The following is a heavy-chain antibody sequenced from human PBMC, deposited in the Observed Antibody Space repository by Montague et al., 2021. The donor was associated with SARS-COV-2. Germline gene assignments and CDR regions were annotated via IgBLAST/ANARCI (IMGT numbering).Heavy chain of an antibody. D-gene: IGHD6-6*01. CDR3: AREAQLECFDY. CDR1: GGSVSSGNYY. Sequence: SETLSLTCTVSGGSVSSGNYYWNWLRQPPGKGLEWIGYIYYSGSTNYNPSLKSRVTISVDTSKNQFSLKLSSVTAADTAVYYRAREAQLECFDYWGQGTLVTVPS. V-gene: IGHV4-61*01. J-gene: IGHJ4*02. CDR2: IYYSGST.